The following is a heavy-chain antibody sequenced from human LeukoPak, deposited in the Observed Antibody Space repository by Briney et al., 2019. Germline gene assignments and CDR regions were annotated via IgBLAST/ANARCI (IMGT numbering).Heavy chain of an antibody. J-gene: IGHJ2*01. CDR3: ARDLQPTKYWYFDL. CDR1: GGTFSSYA. CDR2: IIPIFGTA. V-gene: IGHV1-69*13. Sequence: ASVKVSCKASGGTFSSYAISWVRQAPGRGLEWMGGIIPIFGTANYAQKCQGRVTITADESTSTAYMEPSSLRSEDTAVYYCARDLQPTKYWYFDLWGRGTLVTVSS. D-gene: IGHD2-2*01.